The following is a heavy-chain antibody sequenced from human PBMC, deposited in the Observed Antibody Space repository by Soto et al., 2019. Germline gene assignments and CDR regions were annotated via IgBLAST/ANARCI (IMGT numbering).Heavy chain of an antibody. Sequence: EVQLVESGGGLVQPGGSLRLSCAASGFILSSYWMHWVRQAPGKGLVWVSRIKSDGSSKAYADSVKGRFTISRDNAKNTLYLQMKSLRAEDTAVDYCERGGDYGVTPGASDVWGQGTMVTVAS. CDR2: IKSDGSSK. CDR1: GFILSSYW. V-gene: IGHV3-74*01. J-gene: IGHJ3*01. CDR3: ERGGDYGVTPGASDV. D-gene: IGHD4-17*01.